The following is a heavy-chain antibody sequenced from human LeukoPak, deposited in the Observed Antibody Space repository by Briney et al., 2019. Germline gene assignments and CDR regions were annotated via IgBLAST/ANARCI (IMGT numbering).Heavy chain of an antibody. J-gene: IGHJ5*02. CDR2: INTSGSS. CDR1: GGFISSYY. CDR3: AREGGGPRWLDP. Sequence: SETLSLTCTVCGGFISSYYWSWIREPGGKGLEWIGRINTSGSSNYNPSLRSRVTMSVDTSKNQFSLQLSSVTAADTGVYYFAREGGGPRWLDPWHQRSLVTVSS. D-gene: IGHD6-25*01. V-gene: IGHV4-4*07.